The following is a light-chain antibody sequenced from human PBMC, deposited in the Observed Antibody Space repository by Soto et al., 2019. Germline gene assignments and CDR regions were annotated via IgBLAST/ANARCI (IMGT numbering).Light chain of an antibody. CDR3: QQYNNWPPWT. Sequence: EIVMTQSPATLSVSPGERATLSCRASQNVWNKLAWYQQKPGQAPRLLIYGASTRATGVPTRFSGSGSGTEFTLTINSLQSEDFAVYYCQQYNNWPPWTCGQGTKVEVK. CDR2: GAS. J-gene: IGKJ1*01. V-gene: IGKV3-15*01. CDR1: QNVWNK.